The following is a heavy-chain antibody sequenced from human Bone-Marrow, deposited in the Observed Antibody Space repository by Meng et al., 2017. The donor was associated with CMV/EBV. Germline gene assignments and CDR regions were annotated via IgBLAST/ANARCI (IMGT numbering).Heavy chain of an antibody. CDR1: GGSVSSGSYY. CDR2: VYYSGST. J-gene: IGHJ6*02. CDR3: ARDGYCSGGSCYRYYGMDV. Sequence: SETLSLTCTVSGGSVSSGSYYWSWIRQPPGKGLEWIGYVYYSGSTNYNPSLKSRVTISVDMSKNEFSLKLTFVTAADTAVYYCARDGYCSGGSCYRYYGMDVWGQGTTVTVSS. V-gene: IGHV4-61*01. D-gene: IGHD2-15*01.